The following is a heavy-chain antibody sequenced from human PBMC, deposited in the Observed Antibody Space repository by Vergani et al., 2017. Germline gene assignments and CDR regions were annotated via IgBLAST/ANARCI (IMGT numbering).Heavy chain of an antibody. Sequence: EVQLVESGGGLVQPGGSLRLPCAASGFTFSRYSMNWVRLAPGKGLEWVSYISSSSRTIYYADSVKGRFTISRDNATKSLYLQMNSLRAEDTAVYYCARARAGAARYWYFDLWGRGTLVTVSS. CDR3: ARARAGAARYWYFDL. V-gene: IGHV3-48*01. CDR1: GFTFSRYS. D-gene: IGHD6-6*01. CDR2: ISSSSRTI. J-gene: IGHJ2*01.